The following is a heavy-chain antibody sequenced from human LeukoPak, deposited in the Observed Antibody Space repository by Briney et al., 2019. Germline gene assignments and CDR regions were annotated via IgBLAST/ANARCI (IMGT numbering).Heavy chain of an antibody. J-gene: IGHJ5*02. Sequence: ASVKVSCKASGYTFTSYYMHWVRQAPGQGLEWMGVINPSGGSTSYAQKFQGRVTMTRDMSTSTDYMELSSLRSEDTAVYYCARDNSVEDTAWWFDPWGQGTLVTVCS. CDR2: INPSGGST. V-gene: IGHV1-46*01. CDR3: ARDNSVEDTAWWFDP. CDR1: GYTFTSYY. D-gene: IGHD4-23*01.